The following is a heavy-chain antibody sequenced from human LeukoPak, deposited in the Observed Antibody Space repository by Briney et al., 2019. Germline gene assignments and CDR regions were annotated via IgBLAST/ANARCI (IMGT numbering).Heavy chain of an antibody. V-gene: IGHV4-39*07. Sequence: EPSETLSLTCTVSGGSISSSSYYWGWIRQPPGKGLEWIGSIYYSGSTYYNPSLKSRVTISVDTSKNQFSLKLSSVTAADTAVYYCARALDTAMVIECFDIWGQGTMVTVSS. D-gene: IGHD5-18*01. J-gene: IGHJ3*02. CDR3: ARALDTAMVIECFDI. CDR1: GGSISSSSYY. CDR2: IYYSGST.